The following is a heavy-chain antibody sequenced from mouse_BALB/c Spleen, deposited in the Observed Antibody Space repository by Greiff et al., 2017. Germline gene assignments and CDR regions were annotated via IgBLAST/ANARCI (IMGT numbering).Heavy chain of an antibody. Sequence: EVKLQESGPGLVKPSQSLSLTCSVTGYSITSGYYWNWIRQFPGNKLEWMGYISYDGSNNYNPSLKNRISITRDTSKNQFFLKLNSVTTEDTATYYCAENDYDAGFAYWGQGTLVTVSA. J-gene: IGHJ3*01. D-gene: IGHD2-4*01. V-gene: IGHV3-6*02. CDR3: AENDYDAGFAY. CDR2: ISYDGSN. CDR1: GYSITSGYY.